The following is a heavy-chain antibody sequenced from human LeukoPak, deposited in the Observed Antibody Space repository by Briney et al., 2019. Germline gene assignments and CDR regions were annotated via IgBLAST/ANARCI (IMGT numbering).Heavy chain of an antibody. CDR1: GFTFDDYT. J-gene: IGHJ4*02. CDR3: AKDFRGYFDY. D-gene: IGHD3-10*01. Sequence: GGSLRLSCAASGFTFDDYTMHWVRQAPGKVLEWVSLISWDGGSTYYADSVKGRFTISRDNSKNSLYLQMNSLRTEDTALYYCAKDFRGYFDYWGQGTLVTVSS. CDR2: ISWDGGST. V-gene: IGHV3-43*01.